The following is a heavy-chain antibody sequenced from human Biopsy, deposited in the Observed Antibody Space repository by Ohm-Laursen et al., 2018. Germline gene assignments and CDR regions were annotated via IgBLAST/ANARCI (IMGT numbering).Heavy chain of an antibody. Sequence: SSVKVSCKASGYTFTTYAINWFRQAPGEGLEWMGGIVPMFGMANYAQKFQGRVTMTADESTTTAYMEVIRLTWEDTAVYYCARERGPHAGSFDRWGQGTLVTVSS. CDR2: IVPMFGMA. CDR1: GYTFTTYA. CDR3: ARERGPHAGSFDR. J-gene: IGHJ5*02. V-gene: IGHV1-69*01. D-gene: IGHD1-14*01.